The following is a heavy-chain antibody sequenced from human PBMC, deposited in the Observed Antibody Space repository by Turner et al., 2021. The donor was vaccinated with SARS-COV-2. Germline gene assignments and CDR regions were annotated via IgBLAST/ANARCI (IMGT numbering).Heavy chain of an antibody. J-gene: IGHJ4*02. CDR1: GYTFTSYY. CDR3: ARDTIYYYDSSGYFRLDY. CDR2: INPSGGST. D-gene: IGHD3-22*01. V-gene: IGHV1-46*03. Sequence: QVQLVQSGAEVKKPGASVKVSCKASGYTFTSYYMHWVRQAPGQGLEWMGIINPSGGSTSYAQKFQGRVTMTRDTSTSTVYMELSSLRSEDTAVYYCARDTIYYYDSSGYFRLDYWGQGTLVTVSS.